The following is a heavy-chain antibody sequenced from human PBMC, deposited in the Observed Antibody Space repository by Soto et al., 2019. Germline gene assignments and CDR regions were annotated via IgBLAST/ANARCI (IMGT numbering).Heavy chain of an antibody. J-gene: IGHJ5*02. D-gene: IGHD2-2*03. CDR3: AREVDIVVVPAAIPGFDP. Sequence: VASVKVSCKASGYTFTSYGISWVRQAPGQGLEWMGWISAYNGNTNYAQKLQGRVTMTTDTSTSTAYMELRSLRSDDTAVYYCAREVDIVVVPAAIPGFDPWGQGTLVTFSS. CDR2: ISAYNGNT. CDR1: GYTFTSYG. V-gene: IGHV1-18*01.